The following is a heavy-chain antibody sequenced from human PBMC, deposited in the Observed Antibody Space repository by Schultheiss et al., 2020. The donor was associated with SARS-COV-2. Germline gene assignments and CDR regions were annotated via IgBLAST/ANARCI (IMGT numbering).Heavy chain of an antibody. CDR1: GGSISSYY. CDR2: IYYSGST. D-gene: IGHD3-3*01. J-gene: IGHJ6*03. V-gene: IGHV4-59*01. CDR3: ARDGNYDFWSGYYQYYMDV. Sequence: SETLSLTCTVSGGSISSYYWSWIRQPPGKGLEWIGYIYYSGSTNYNPSLKSRVTISVDTSKNQFSLKLSSVTAADTAVYYCARDGNYDFWSGYYQYYMDVWGKATTVTVSS.